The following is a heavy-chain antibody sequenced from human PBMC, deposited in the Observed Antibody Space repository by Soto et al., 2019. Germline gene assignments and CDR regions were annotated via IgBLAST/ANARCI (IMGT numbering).Heavy chain of an antibody. CDR2: TRNKASSYTT. J-gene: IGHJ4*02. D-gene: IGHD3-22*01. Sequence: GGSLRLSCAASGFSFSDYYINWVRQAPGKGLEWVGRTRNKASSYTTDYAAFVKGRFTISRDDSKNLIYLQINSLKTEDTAVYYCAREGSSSGPDYEYWGQGT. CDR3: AREGSSSGPDYEY. CDR1: GFSFSDYY. V-gene: IGHV3-72*01.